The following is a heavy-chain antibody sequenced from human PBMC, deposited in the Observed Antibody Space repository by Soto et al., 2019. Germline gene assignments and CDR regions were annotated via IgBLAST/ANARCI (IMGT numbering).Heavy chain of an antibody. CDR1: GFTFNIYT. J-gene: IGHJ4*02. CDR3: AKGGTYHIGDFDS. D-gene: IGHD5-12*01. CDR2: IGARGSDT. V-gene: IGHV3-23*01. Sequence: EVQLLESGGGLVQPGGSLRLSCAASGFTFNIYTMSWVRQAPGKGLEWVSGIGARGSDTYFPDSVKGRFTISRDNAMDMGYLQMNSLRAEHTAVYFCAKGGTYHIGDFDSWGQGTLVTVSS.